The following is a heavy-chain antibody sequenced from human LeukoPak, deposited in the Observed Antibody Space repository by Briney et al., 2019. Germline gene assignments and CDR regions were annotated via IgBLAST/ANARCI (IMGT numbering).Heavy chain of an antibody. Sequence: ASVKVFCKASGYTFTGYYMHWVRQAPGQGLEWMGLINPTGGSTGYAQKFQGRVTMTRDMSTSTDYMELSSLRSEDTAIYYCARDNSVGDNAWWFDPWGQGTLVTVSS. CDR3: ARDNSVGDNAWWFDP. D-gene: IGHD1-26*01. J-gene: IGHJ5*02. CDR2: INPTGGST. CDR1: GYTFTGYY. V-gene: IGHV1-46*01.